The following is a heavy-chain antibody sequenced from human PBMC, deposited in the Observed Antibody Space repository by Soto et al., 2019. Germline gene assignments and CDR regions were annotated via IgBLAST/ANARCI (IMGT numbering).Heavy chain of an antibody. CDR3: AREAPTTVTTEYYYGMDV. Sequence: ASVKVSCKASGYTFTGYYMHWVRQAPGQGLEWTGWINPNSGGTNYAQKFQGWVTMTRDTSISTAYMELSRLRSDDTAVYYCAREAPTTVTTEYYYGMDVWGQGTTVTVSS. V-gene: IGHV1-2*04. CDR1: GYTFTGYY. CDR2: INPNSGGT. J-gene: IGHJ6*02. D-gene: IGHD4-17*01.